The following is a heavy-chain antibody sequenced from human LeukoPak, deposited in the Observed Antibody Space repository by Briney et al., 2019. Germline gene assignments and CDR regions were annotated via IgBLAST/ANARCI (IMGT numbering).Heavy chain of an antibody. CDR3: ARDPYGIAAARPFDY. Sequence: SETLSLTCTVSGGSISSYYWSWIRQPAGKGLEWIGRIYTSGSTYYNPSLKSRVTISVDTSKNQFSLKLSPVTAADTAVYYCARDPYGIAAARPFDYWGQGTLVTVSS. CDR2: IYTSGST. CDR1: GGSISSYY. J-gene: IGHJ4*02. D-gene: IGHD6-13*01. V-gene: IGHV4-4*07.